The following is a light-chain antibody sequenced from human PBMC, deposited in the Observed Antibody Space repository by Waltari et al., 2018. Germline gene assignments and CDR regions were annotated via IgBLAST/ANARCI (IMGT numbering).Light chain of an antibody. Sequence: QSALTQPASVSGSPGQSITISCTGTSSDGCGYNYVSWYQQHPGKAPKLMIYGVSRRPSGVSNRFSGSKSGNTASLTISGLQAEDEADYYCNSYTSSSTSYVVFGGGTKLTVL. CDR1: SSDGCGYNY. CDR3: NSYTSSSTSYVV. CDR2: GVS. J-gene: IGLJ2*01. V-gene: IGLV2-14*01.